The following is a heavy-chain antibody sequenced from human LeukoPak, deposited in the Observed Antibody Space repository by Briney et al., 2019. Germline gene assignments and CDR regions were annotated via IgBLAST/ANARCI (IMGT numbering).Heavy chain of an antibody. CDR3: AELGITMIGGV. CDR1: GFTFSSYE. Sequence: GGSLRLSCAASGFTFSSYEMNWVRQAPGKGLEWDSYISSSGSTIYYADPVKGRFTISRDNAKNSLYLQMNSLRAEDTAVYYCAELGITMIGGVWGKGTTVTISS. D-gene: IGHD3-10*02. V-gene: IGHV3-48*03. J-gene: IGHJ6*04. CDR2: ISSSGSTI.